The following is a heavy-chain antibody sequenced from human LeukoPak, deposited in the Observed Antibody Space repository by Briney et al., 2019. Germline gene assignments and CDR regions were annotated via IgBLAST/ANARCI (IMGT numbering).Heavy chain of an antibody. J-gene: IGHJ4*02. CDR2: IWNDGSSK. CDR1: GFTFSRYG. CDR3: ARWGRARYCSGGSCYGGIFDY. V-gene: IGHV3-33*01. D-gene: IGHD2-15*01. Sequence: GGSLRLSCAASGFTFSRYGMHWVRQAPGKGLEWVAVIWNDGSSKYYADSVKGRFTISRDNSKNTLYLQMNSLRAEDTAVYYCARWGRARYCSGGSCYGGIFDYWGQGTLVTVSS.